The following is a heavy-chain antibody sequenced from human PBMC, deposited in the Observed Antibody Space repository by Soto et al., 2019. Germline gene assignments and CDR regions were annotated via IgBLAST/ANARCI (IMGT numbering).Heavy chain of an antibody. D-gene: IGHD7-27*01. J-gene: IGHJ6*02. CDR2: INAGNGNT. CDR1: GYTFTSYA. Sequence: ASVKVSCKASGYTFTSYAIHWVRQAPGQRLEWMGWINAGNGNTKYSQKFQGRVTITRDTSASTAYMELSSLRSEDTAVYYCARRLGTISAYYYGMDVWGQGTTVTVSS. CDR3: ARRLGTISAYYYGMDV. V-gene: IGHV1-3*01.